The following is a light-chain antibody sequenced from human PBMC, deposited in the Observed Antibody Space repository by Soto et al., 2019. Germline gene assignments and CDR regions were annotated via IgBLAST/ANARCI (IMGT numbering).Light chain of an antibody. CDR1: QSISSW. J-gene: IGKJ1*01. CDR2: KAS. V-gene: IGKV1-5*03. Sequence: DIQMAQSPSTLSASVGDRVTITCRASQSISSWLAWYQQKPGKAPKLLIYKASSLESGVPSRFSRSGSGTEFTLTISSLQPDDFATYYCQQYNSYPWTFGQGTKVDSK. CDR3: QQYNSYPWT.